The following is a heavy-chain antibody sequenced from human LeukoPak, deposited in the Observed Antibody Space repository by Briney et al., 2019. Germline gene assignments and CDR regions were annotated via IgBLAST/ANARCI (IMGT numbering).Heavy chain of an antibody. Sequence: PSETLSLTCAVSYYSISSSNWWGWIRQPPGKGLEWIGYIYYSGSIYYNPSLKSRVTMSVDTSKNQFSLRLSSVTAADTAVYYCARVFGGYSYGYSDYWGQGTLVTVSS. D-gene: IGHD5-18*01. J-gene: IGHJ4*02. CDR1: YYSISSSNW. V-gene: IGHV4-28*05. CDR2: IYYSGSI. CDR3: ARVFGGYSYGYSDY.